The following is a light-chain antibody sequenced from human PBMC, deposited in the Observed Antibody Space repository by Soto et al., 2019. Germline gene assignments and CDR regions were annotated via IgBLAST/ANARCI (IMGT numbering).Light chain of an antibody. Sequence: DIQMTQSPSSLSASVGDRVTITCRASQGISNYLAWYQQKPGKVPKLLIYAASTLQSGVPSRFSVSGSGTEFTLTISSLKPEDVATYYCQKYNSAPHTFGQWTKLEIK. CDR1: QGISNY. CDR2: AAS. J-gene: IGKJ2*01. CDR3: QKYNSAPHT. V-gene: IGKV1-27*01.